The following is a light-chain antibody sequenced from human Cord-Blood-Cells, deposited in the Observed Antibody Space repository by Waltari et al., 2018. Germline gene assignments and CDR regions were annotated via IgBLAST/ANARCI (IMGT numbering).Light chain of an antibody. CDR2: DAS. CDR3: QQYDNLPIT. J-gene: IGKJ5*01. CDR1: QDISNY. V-gene: IGKV1-33*01. Sequence: DIQMTQSLSSLSASVGDIVTITCQASQDISNYLNWYQQKPGKAPKLLIYDASNFETGVPSRFSGSGSGTDFTFTISSLQPEDIATYYCQQYDNLPITFGQGTRLEIK.